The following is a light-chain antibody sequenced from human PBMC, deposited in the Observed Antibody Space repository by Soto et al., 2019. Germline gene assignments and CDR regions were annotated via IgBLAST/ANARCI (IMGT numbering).Light chain of an antibody. V-gene: IGKV1-27*01. CDR2: EAS. CDR1: QGIRHY. Sequence: DIQMTQSPSSLSASVGDRVTITCRASQGIRHYLAWYQQKPGKVPKLLIYEASNLQSGVPSRFRGGGSGTEFSLTISSLQAEDVATYYYQNFGSAPKTFGRWPKVDIK. CDR3: QNFGSAPKT. J-gene: IGKJ1*01.